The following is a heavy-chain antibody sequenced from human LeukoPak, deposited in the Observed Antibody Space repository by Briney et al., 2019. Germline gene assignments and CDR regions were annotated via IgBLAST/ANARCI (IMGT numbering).Heavy chain of an antibody. CDR1: GFTFSAFA. J-gene: IGHJ4*02. CDR3: ARGVECSGSTCYHYFDS. Sequence: QAGASLRLSCAASGFTFSAFALSWVRQAPGKGLEWVSAISGSGGSTDYADSAEGRFTISRDNSKNTLYLQMNSLRDEDTAVYYCARGVECSGSTCYHYFDSWGQGTLVTVSS. D-gene: IGHD2-2*01. V-gene: IGHV3-23*01. CDR2: ISGSGGST.